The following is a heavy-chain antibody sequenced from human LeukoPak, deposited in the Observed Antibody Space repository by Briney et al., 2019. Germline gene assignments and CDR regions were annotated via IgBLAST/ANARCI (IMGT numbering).Heavy chain of an antibody. J-gene: IGHJ4*02. D-gene: IGHD6-6*01. Sequence: GGSLRLSCAASGFTFTNYWMSWVRQAPGKGLEWVANIKQDGGQKYYVDSVKGRFTISRDNAKNPVYLQMNSLRVEDTAVYFCARIGYSSSSFDYWGQGTLVTVSS. V-gene: IGHV3-7*05. CDR1: GFTFTNYW. CDR3: ARIGYSSSSFDY. CDR2: IKQDGGQK.